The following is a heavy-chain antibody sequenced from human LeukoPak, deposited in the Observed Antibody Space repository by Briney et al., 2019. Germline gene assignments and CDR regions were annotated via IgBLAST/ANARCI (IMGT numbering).Heavy chain of an antibody. CDR1: GFTLISYW. CDR3: AKHLSGVTGYTYGRGIDY. CDR2: IKKDGSEK. Sequence: GGALRLSCAASGFTLISYWMSWVRQAPGKGLEWVANIKKDGSEKYYVDSVKGRFTISRDNAKTSLYLQMNSLRAEDTAVYYCAKHLSGVTGYTYGRGIDYWGQGTLVTVSS. V-gene: IGHV3-7*01. D-gene: IGHD5-18*01. J-gene: IGHJ4*02.